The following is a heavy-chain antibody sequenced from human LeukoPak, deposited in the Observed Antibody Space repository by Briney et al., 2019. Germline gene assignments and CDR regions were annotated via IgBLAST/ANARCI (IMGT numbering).Heavy chain of an antibody. CDR1: GGSISSHY. CDR3: ARVVYGGTFDY. D-gene: IGHD4-23*01. V-gene: IGHV4-59*11. CDR2: IYYSGST. J-gene: IGHJ4*02. Sequence: SETLSLTCTVSGGSISSHYWSWLRQPPGKGLEWIGYIYYSGSTNYNPSLKSRVTISVDTSKNQFSLKLSSVTAADTAVYYCARVVYGGTFDYWGQGTLVTVSS.